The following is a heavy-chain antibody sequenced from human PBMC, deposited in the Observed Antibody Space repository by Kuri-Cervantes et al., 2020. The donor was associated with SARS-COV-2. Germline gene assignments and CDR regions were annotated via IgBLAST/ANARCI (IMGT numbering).Heavy chain of an antibody. CDR2: INPNSGGT. Sequence: ASVKVSCKASGYTFTGYYIHWVRQAPGQGLEWMGWINPNSGGTNYAQKFQGRVTMTRDTSISTAYMELSSLRSEDTAVYYCARGGAAAGTPTDWYFDLWGRGTLVTVSS. CDR3: ARGGAAAGTPTDWYFDL. CDR1: GYTFTGYY. V-gene: IGHV1-2*02. J-gene: IGHJ2*01. D-gene: IGHD6-13*01.